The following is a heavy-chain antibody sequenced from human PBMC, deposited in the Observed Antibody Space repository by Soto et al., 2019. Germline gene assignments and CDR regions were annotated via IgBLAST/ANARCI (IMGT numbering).Heavy chain of an antibody. D-gene: IGHD5-12*01. Sequence: QPGGSLRLSCAASGFTFSSYAMSWVRQAPGKGLEWVSAISGSGGSTYYADSVKGRFTISRDNSKNTLYLQMNSLRAEDTAVYYCAKGGEWLRLRISPYYYGMDVWGQGTTVTVSS. CDR2: ISGSGGST. CDR1: GFTFSSYA. CDR3: AKGGEWLRLRISPYYYGMDV. V-gene: IGHV3-23*01. J-gene: IGHJ6*02.